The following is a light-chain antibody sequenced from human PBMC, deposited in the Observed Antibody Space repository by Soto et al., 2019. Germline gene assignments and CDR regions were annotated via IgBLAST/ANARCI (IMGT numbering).Light chain of an antibody. CDR1: QSVSSSY. J-gene: IGKJ1*01. CDR3: QQYGSSTRT. V-gene: IGKV3-20*01. Sequence: IFLTQSPGTLSVSPGERATLSCRASQSVSSSYLAWYQQKPGQAPRLLIYGASSRATGIPDRFSGSGSGTDFTLTLSRLQLEDFAVYYGQQYGSSTRTFGQGTKV. CDR2: GAS.